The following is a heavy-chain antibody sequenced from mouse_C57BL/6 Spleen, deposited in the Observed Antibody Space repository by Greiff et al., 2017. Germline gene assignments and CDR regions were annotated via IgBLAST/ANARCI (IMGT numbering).Heavy chain of an antibody. Sequence: QVQLQQPGAELVKPGASVKLSCKASGYTFTSYWMHWVKQRPGRGLEWIGRIDPNSGGTKYNEKFKSKATLTVDKPSSTAYMQLSSLTAEDSAVIYWAKRGWGEVYYAMDYWGQGTLVTVSS. CDR1: GYTFTSYW. V-gene: IGHV1-72*01. J-gene: IGHJ4*01. CDR2: IDPNSGGT. CDR3: AKRGWGEVYYAMDY.